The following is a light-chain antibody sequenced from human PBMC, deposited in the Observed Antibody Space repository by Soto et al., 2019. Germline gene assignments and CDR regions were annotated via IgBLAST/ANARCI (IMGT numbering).Light chain of an antibody. CDR3: NSYSSASFYV. Sequence: QSALTQPRSVSGSPGQSITISCTGSGSDIATFNYVSWYQQYPGKAPKLLIYQVTSRASGVSHRFSGSKSGNTAALTISGLQPEDEAEYYCNSYSSASFYVFGTGTKVTVL. V-gene: IGLV2-14*01. J-gene: IGLJ1*01. CDR1: GSDIATFNY. CDR2: QVT.